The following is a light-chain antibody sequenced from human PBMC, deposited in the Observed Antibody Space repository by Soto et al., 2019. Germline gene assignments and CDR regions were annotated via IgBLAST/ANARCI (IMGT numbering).Light chain of an antibody. CDR3: QQLSSYPRT. CDR1: QGIASY. Sequence: DIQLTQSPSFLSASVGDRVTITCRASQGIASYLAWYQQTPGKAPKPLLYAASTLQSGVPSRFSGSGSGAQFTLTISSLPPEDFATYYSQQLSSYPRTFGQGTKLEIK. V-gene: IGKV1-9*01. J-gene: IGKJ1*01. CDR2: AAS.